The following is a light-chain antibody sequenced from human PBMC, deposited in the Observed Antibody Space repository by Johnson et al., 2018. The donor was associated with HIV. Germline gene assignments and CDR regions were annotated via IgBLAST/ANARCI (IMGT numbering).Light chain of an antibody. CDR1: SSNIGNNY. CDR3: GTWDSSLSAV. J-gene: IGLJ1*01. Sequence: QAVLTQPPSVSAAPGQKVTISCSGSSSNIGNNYVSWYQQLPGTAPKLLIYDNNKRPSGIPDRFSGSKSGTSATLGITGLQTGDEADYYCGTWDSSLSAVFVTGTKFTVL. CDR2: DNN. V-gene: IGLV1-51*01.